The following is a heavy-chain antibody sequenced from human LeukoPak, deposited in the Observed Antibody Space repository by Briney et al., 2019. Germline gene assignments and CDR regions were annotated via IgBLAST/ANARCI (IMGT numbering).Heavy chain of an antibody. J-gene: IGHJ5*02. Sequence: SETLSLTCTVSGGSISSYYWSWIRQPPGKGLEWIGNIYYSGSTNYNPSLKSRVTISVDTSKNQFSLKLSSVTAADTAVYYCARGGPSQNWFDPWGQGTLVTVSS. CDR3: ARGGPSQNWFDP. V-gene: IGHV4-59*01. D-gene: IGHD3-16*01. CDR2: IYYSGST. CDR1: GGSISSYY.